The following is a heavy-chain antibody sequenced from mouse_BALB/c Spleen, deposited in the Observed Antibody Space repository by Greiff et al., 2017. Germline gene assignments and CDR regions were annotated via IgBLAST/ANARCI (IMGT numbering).Heavy chain of an antibody. Sequence: EVQLVETGGGLVQPKGSLKLSCAASGFTFNTNAMNWVRQAPGKGLEWVARIRSKSNNYATYYADSVKDRFTISRDDSQSMLYLQMNNLKTEDTAMYYCVREGGDYYGKPMDYWGQGTSVTVSS. D-gene: IGHD2-1*01. CDR1: GFTFNTNA. CDR2: IRSKSNNYAT. J-gene: IGHJ4*01. V-gene: IGHV10S3*01. CDR3: VREGGDYYGKPMDY.